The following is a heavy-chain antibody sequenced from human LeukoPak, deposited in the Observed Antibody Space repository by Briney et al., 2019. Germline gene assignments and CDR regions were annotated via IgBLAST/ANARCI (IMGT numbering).Heavy chain of an antibody. CDR2: INHSGST. J-gene: IGHJ4*02. V-gene: IGHV4-34*01. Sequence: GSLRLSCAASGFSFSDAWMSWVRQIPGKGLEWIGEINHSGSTNYNPSLKSRVTISVDTSKNQFSLKLSSVTAADTAVYYCARGTVTTAFPFDYWGQGTLVTVSS. CDR3: ARGTVTTAFPFDY. D-gene: IGHD4-17*01. CDR1: GFSFSDAW.